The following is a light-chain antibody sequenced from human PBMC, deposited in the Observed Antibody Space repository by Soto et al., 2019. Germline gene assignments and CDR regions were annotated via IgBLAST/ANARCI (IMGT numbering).Light chain of an antibody. Sequence: QSALTQPRSVSGSPGQSVTISCTGTSSNVGGYNYVSWYLQHPGKAPKLMIFDVNKRPSGVPNRFSGSKSGNTASLTISGLQAEDEADYYCCSYVGSVYVSGTGTKVTVL. V-gene: IGLV2-11*01. J-gene: IGLJ1*01. CDR2: DVN. CDR3: CSYVGSVYV. CDR1: SSNVGGYNY.